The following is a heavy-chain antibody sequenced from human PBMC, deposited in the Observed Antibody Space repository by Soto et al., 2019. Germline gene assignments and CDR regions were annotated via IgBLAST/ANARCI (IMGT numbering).Heavy chain of an antibody. D-gene: IGHD3-10*01. CDR3: ARLSSLYYNSDYGGYYFDY. CDR1: GGSIRGGDYY. Sequence: QVQLQESGPGLVKPSQTLSLTCTVSGGSIRGGDYYWSWIRQHPGKGLEWIGYIFYSGNSFYNPSLKGGVTISVDTSKNQFSLQLSSVTAADTAIYSCARLSSLYYNSDYGGYYFDYWGQGTLVSVSS. V-gene: IGHV4-31*03. CDR2: IFYSGNS. J-gene: IGHJ4*02.